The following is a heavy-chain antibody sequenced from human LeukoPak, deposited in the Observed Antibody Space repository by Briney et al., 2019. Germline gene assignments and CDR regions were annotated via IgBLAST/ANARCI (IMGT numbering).Heavy chain of an antibody. CDR2: INPSGGST. J-gene: IGHJ6*02. CDR1: GYTFTSYX. CDR3: ARDLEVRGVTSYGMDV. Sequence: SCXXSGYTFTSYXXHWVXQAXGXXXXXXXIINPSGGSTSYAQKFQGRVTMTRDTSTSTVYMELSSLRSEDTAVYYCARDLEVRGVTSYGMDVWGQGTTVTVSS. V-gene: IGHV1-46*01. D-gene: IGHD3-10*01.